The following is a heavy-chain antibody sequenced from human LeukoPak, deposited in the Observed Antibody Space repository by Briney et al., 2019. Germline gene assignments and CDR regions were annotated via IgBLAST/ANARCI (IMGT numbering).Heavy chain of an antibody. D-gene: IGHD3-16*01. Sequence: PSETLSLTCTVSGGSISSSSYYWGWIRQPPGKGLEWIGSIYYSGSTYYNPSLKSRVTISVDTSKNQFSLKLSSVTAADTAVYYCARVWGTTAPATDWFDPWGQGTLVTVSS. J-gene: IGHJ5*02. CDR2: IYYSGST. CDR3: ARVWGTTAPATDWFDP. V-gene: IGHV4-39*07. CDR1: GGSISSSSYY.